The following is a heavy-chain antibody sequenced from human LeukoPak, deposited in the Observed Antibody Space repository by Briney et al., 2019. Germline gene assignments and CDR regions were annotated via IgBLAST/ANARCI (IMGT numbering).Heavy chain of an antibody. CDR1: GLTFSSYA. V-gene: IGHV3-23*01. CDR3: ARPLGDYGDYTDAFDI. D-gene: IGHD4-17*01. Sequence: GGSLRLSCAASGLTFSSYAMSWVRQAPGKGLEWVSAISSSGGSTYYADSVKGRFTISRDNSKDTRYLQMNSLRAEDTAVYYCARPLGDYGDYTDAFDIWGQGTMVTVSS. CDR2: ISSSGGST. J-gene: IGHJ3*02.